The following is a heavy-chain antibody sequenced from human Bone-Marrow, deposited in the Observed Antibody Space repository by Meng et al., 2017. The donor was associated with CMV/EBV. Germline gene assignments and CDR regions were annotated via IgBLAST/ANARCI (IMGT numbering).Heavy chain of an antibody. D-gene: IGHD3-9*01. CDR2: RSYDGSNK. J-gene: IGHJ6*02. CDR1: GFTFRRYA. CDR3: ARDRGDFDWLAYGMDV. Sequence: GESLKISWAASGFTFRRYAMRWVRQAPGKGLEWVAVRSYDGSNKYYADSVKGRFTISRDNSKNTLYLQMNSLRAEDTVVYYCARDRGDFDWLAYGMDVWGQGTTVTVSS. V-gene: IGHV3-30*04.